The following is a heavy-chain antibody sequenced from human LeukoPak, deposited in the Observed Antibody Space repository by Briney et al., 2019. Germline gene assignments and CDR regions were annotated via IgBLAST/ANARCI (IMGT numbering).Heavy chain of an antibody. D-gene: IGHD5-18*01. CDR1: GFTFSSYG. Sequence: GGTLRLSCAASGFTFSSYGMSWVRQAPGKGLMWVSRINSDGSSTNYADSVKGRFTISRDNAKNTLYLQMNSLIPEDTAVYYCARQYISGQWYFDYWGQGTLVTVSS. V-gene: IGHV3-74*01. J-gene: IGHJ4*02. CDR2: INSDGSST. CDR3: ARQYISGQWYFDY.